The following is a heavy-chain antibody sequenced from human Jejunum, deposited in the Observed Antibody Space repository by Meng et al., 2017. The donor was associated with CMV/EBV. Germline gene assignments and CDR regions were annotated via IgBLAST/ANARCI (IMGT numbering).Heavy chain of an antibody. J-gene: IGHJ4*02. CDR3: GRGRRHDY. Sequence: KVSCKASGYTLNNYDVNWVRRVTGQGLEWVGWMSPNGGRTGYAPKFQGRVTMTWNTSITTAYMELRSLTFEDTAVYYCGRGRRHDYWGQGTLVTVSS. V-gene: IGHV1-8*01. CDR1: GYTLNNYD. CDR2: MSPNGGRT.